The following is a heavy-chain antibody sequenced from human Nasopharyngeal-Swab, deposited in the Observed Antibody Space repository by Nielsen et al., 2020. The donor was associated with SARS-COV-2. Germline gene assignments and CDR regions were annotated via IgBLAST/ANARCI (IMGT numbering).Heavy chain of an antibody. V-gene: IGHV3-21*01. J-gene: IGHJ4*02. CDR1: GFTFSSYS. Sequence: GGSLRLSCAASGFTFSSYSMNWVRQPPGKGLEWVSSISSSSYTYYADSAKARFTISRDNAKNSLYLQMNSLRVEDTAVYYCARSGELRFLEWLNTRPDYWGQGTLVTVSS. CDR2: ISSSSYT. D-gene: IGHD3-3*01. CDR3: ARSGELRFLEWLNTRPDY.